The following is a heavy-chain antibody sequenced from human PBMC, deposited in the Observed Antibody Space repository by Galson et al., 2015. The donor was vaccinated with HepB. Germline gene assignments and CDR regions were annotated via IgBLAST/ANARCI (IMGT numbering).Heavy chain of an antibody. V-gene: IGHV3-7*03. CDR2: INQAGSAD. D-gene: IGHD2/OR15-2a*01. CDR1: GFNFSDYY. Sequence: SLRLSCAASGFNFSDYYMSWVRQAPGKGLEWLASINQAGSADYYVDSVRGRFTISGENAKNALFLQMHSLRAEDTAVYYCARLGEYAMFEWGQGSLVTVSS. J-gene: IGHJ4*02. CDR3: ARLGEYAMFE.